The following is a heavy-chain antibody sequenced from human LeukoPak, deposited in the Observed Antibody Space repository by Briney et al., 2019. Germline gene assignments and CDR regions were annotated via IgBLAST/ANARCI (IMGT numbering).Heavy chain of an antibody. CDR1: GFTFSSYS. Sequence: PGGSLRLSCAASGFTFSSYSMSWVRQAPGKGLEWVSSISSSSSYIYYADSVKGRFTISRDNAKNSLYLQMNSLRAEDMAVYYCARDGYSYDAFDIWGQGTMVTVSS. D-gene: IGHD2-15*01. CDR3: ARDGYSYDAFDI. J-gene: IGHJ3*02. CDR2: ISSSSSYI. V-gene: IGHV3-21*01.